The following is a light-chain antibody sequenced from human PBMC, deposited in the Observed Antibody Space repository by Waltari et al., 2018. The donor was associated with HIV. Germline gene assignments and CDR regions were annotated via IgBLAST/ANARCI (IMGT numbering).Light chain of an antibody. CDR1: QNIDNW. J-gene: IGKJ2*01. V-gene: IGKV1-5*03. CDR3: QQYTIYSYT. Sequence: DIQMTQSPSTLSACVGDRVTITCRASQNIDNWLAWYQQKPGKAPKLLISKASDLESGVPSRISGSGFGTEFTLTISSLQPDDFATYYCQQYTIYSYTFGQGTKLEI. CDR2: KAS.